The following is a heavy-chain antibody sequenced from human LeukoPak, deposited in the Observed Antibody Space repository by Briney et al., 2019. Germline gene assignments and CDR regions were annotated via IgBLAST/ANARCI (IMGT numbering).Heavy chain of an antibody. CDR2: LYSGGTT. V-gene: IGHV3-66*02. D-gene: IGHD6-13*01. J-gene: IGHJ4*02. Sequence: GGSLRLSCAASGFTVSSTYMSWVRQAPGKGLEWVSVLYSGGTTYYADSVRGRFTISRDNSKNTLYLQMNSLRAEDTAVYYCARDSNYDYWGQGTLVTVSS. CDR1: GFTVSSTY. CDR3: ARDSNYDY.